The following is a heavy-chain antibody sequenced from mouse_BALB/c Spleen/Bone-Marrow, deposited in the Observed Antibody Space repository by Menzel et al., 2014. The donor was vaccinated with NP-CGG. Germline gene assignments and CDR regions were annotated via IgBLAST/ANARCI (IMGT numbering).Heavy chain of an antibody. CDR1: GFNIKDTY. CDR2: IDPANGNT. V-gene: IGHV14-3*02. J-gene: IGHJ3*01. D-gene: IGHD2-2*01. CDR3: ARNYGYGKSFAY. Sequence: VQLQQPGAELVKPGASVKLSCTASGFNIKDTYMHWVKPRPEQGLEWIGRIDPANGNTKYDPKFQGKATITADTSSNTAYLQLSSLTSEDTAVYYCARNYGYGKSFAYWGQGTLVTVSA.